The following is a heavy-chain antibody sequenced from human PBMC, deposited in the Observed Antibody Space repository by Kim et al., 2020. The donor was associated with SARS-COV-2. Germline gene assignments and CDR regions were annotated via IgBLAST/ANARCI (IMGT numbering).Heavy chain of an antibody. J-gene: IGHJ6*02. Sequence: YAVSVKGRFTISRDNAKNTLYLQLNSLRADDTAVYYCTRGPYFAFDVWGQGTTVSVSS. CDR3: TRGPYFAFDV. D-gene: IGHD3-9*01. V-gene: IGHV3-74*01.